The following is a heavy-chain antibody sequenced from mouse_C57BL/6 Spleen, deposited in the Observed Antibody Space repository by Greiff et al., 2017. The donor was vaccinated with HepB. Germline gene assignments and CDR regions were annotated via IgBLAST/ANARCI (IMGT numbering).Heavy chain of an antibody. V-gene: IGHV1-26*01. CDR1: GYTFTDYY. J-gene: IGHJ3*01. CDR3: AREALGAWFAY. CDR2: INPNNGGT. D-gene: IGHD4-1*01. Sequence: EVQLQQSGPELVKPGASVKISCKASGYTFTDYYMNWVKQSHGKSLEWIGDINPNNGGTSYNQKFKGKATLTVDKSSSTAYMELRSLTSEDSAVYYCAREALGAWFAYWGQRTLVTVSA.